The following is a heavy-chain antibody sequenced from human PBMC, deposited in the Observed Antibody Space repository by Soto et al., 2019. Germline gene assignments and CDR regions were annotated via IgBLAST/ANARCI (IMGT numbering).Heavy chain of an antibody. D-gene: IGHD2-21*02. CDR2: INHSGST. CDR1: GGSFSGYY. V-gene: IGHV4-34*01. J-gene: IGHJ3*02. CDR3: ARIGDSPPRDAFDI. Sequence: SETLSLTCAVYGGSFSGYYWSWIRQPPGKGLEWIGEINHSGSTNYNPSLKSRVTISVDTSKNQFSLKLSSVTAADTAVYYCARIGDSPPRDAFDIWGQGTMVTVS.